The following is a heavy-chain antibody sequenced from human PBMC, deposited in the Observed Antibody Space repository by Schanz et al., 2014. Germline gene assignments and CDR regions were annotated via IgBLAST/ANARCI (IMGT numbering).Heavy chain of an antibody. Sequence: ADLVESGGGLIQRGESLRLSCSASGFSFSSYSMNWVRQAPGKGLEWVAAMSYDGSIKYYGDSVKGRFTISRDNSKNTLYLQMNSLRAEDTAVYYCAKDLLYGAPMPLNHLDYWGQGTLVTVSS. CDR1: GFSFSSYS. J-gene: IGHJ4*02. D-gene: IGHD2-2*01. CDR2: MSYDGSIK. CDR3: AKDLLYGAPMPLNHLDY. V-gene: IGHV3-30*18.